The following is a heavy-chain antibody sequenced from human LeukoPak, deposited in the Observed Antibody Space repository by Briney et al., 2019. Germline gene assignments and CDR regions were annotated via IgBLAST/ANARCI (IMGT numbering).Heavy chain of an antibody. Sequence: GASVKVSCKASGGTFSSSAISWVRQAPGQGLEWMGRIIPIFGTANYAQKFQGRVTITTDESTSTAYMELSSLRSEDTAVYYCARKGGELDRWLQFGDAFDIWGQGTMVTVSS. CDR2: IIPIFGTA. CDR3: ARKGGELDRWLQFGDAFDI. J-gene: IGHJ3*02. CDR1: GGTFSSSA. D-gene: IGHD5-24*01. V-gene: IGHV1-69*05.